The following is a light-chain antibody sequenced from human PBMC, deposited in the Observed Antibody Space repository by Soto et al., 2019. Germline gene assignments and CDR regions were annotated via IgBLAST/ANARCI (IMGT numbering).Light chain of an antibody. CDR3: SSFTSSMTNV. V-gene: IGLV2-14*01. J-gene: IGLJ1*01. Sequence: SVLAPPAPVSGSPGRSITISCPGTSSDVGGYNSVSWYQQHPGKAPKLILYDVTDRPSGVSYRFSGSKSGNTASLTISGLQAADEADYFCSSFTSSMTNVFGSGTKVTV. CDR2: DVT. CDR1: SSDVGGYNS.